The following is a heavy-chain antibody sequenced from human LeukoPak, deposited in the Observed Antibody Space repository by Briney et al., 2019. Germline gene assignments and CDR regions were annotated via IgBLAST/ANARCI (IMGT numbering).Heavy chain of an antibody. D-gene: IGHD2-21*01. CDR1: GFTFSSNW. Sequence: GGSLRLSCAASGFTFSSNWMSWVRQAPGRELEWLANIKEDGSETYYVDSVRGRFTISRDNAKNTLYLEMNSLRAEDTAVYYCARDLFRINDYWGQGTLVTVSS. J-gene: IGHJ4*02. CDR3: ARDLFRINDY. CDR2: IKEDGSET. V-gene: IGHV3-7*05.